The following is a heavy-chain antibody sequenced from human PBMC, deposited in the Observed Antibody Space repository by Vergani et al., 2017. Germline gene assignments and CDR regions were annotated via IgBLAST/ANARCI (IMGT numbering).Heavy chain of an antibody. CDR3: AEPQGTSAYYYGGFDY. CDR1: GFTFIIHA. J-gene: IGHJ4*02. D-gene: IGHD3-22*01. V-gene: IGHV3-23*01. CDR2: LSASDRRT. Sequence: EVQLLESGGDLVQPGGSLRLSCAASGFTFIIHAMSWVRQAPGKGLEWVSTLSASDRRTHYADSVKGRFTISRDISKNTLSLHMNSLRPEDTAIYYCAEPQGTSAYYYGGFDYWGQGTLVTVSS.